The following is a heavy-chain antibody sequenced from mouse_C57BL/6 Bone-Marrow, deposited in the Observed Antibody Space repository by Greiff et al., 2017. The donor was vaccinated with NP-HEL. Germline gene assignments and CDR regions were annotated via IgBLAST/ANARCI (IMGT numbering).Heavy chain of an antibody. J-gene: IGHJ1*03. V-gene: IGHV1-55*01. CDR3: ASIEGEAHWYFDV. CDR2: IYPGSGST. CDR1: GYTFTSYW. D-gene: IGHD2-12*01. Sequence: VQLKQPGAELVKPGASVKMSCKASGYTFTSYWITWVKQRPGQGLEWIGDIYPGSGSTNYNEKFKSKATLTVDTSSSTDYMQLSSLTSEDSAVYYCASIEGEAHWYFDVWGTGTTVTVSS.